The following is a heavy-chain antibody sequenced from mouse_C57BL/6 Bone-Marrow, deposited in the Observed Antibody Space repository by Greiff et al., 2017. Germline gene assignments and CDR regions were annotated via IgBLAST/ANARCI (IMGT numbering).Heavy chain of an antibody. V-gene: IGHV1-69*01. CDR1: GYTFTSYW. CDR3: ARGGGNWYFDV. J-gene: IGHJ1*03. CDR2: IDPSDSYT. Sequence: QVQLQPPWAELVMPGASVKLSCKASGYTFTSYWMHWVKQRPGQGLEWIGEIDPSDSYTNYNQKFKGKSTLTVDKSSSTAYMQLSSLTSEDSAVYYCARGGGNWYFDVWGTGTTVTVSS.